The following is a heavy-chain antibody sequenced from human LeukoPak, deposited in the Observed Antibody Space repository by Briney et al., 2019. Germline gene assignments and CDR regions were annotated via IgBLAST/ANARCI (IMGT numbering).Heavy chain of an antibody. CDR1: GGSISSSSYY. V-gene: IGHV4-39*01. Sequence: SETLSLTCTVSGGSISSSSYYWCWIRQPPGKGLEWIGSIYYSGSTYYNPSLKSRVTISVDTSKNQFSLKLSSVTAADTAVYYCASLYGGPPGFYYYYMDVWGKGTTVTVSS. CDR3: ASLYGGPPGFYYYYMDV. CDR2: IYYSGST. J-gene: IGHJ6*03. D-gene: IGHD4/OR15-4a*01.